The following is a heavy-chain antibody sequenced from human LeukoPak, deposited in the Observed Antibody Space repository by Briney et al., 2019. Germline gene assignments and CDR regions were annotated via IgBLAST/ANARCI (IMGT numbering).Heavy chain of an antibody. Sequence: GGPLRLSCAVSGFTFSSYSMNWVRQAPGKGLEWVSSISRSSSYIYYADSVKGRFTISRDNAKNSLYLQMNSLRAEDTAVYYCARALLPGAPIAAAGTALDYWGQGTLVTVSS. D-gene: IGHD6-13*01. CDR2: ISRSSSYI. V-gene: IGHV3-21*01. CDR1: GFTFSSYS. J-gene: IGHJ4*02. CDR3: ARALLPGAPIAAAGTALDY.